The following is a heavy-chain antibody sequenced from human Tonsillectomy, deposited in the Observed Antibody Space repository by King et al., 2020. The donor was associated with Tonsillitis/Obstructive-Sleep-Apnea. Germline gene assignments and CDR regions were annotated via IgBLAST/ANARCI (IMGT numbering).Heavy chain of an antibody. D-gene: IGHD4-23*01. Sequence: VQLVESGAEVKRPGASVEVSCKASGYTFTGYYIHWVRQAPGQGLEWMGWINPNIGGTSYEQKFLGRVTMTRDTSISTAYMELSGLRSDDSAVYYCARVQRYGGHSLGVDYWGQGTLVTVSS. CDR2: INPNIGGT. CDR1: GYTFTGYY. CDR3: ARVQRYGGHSLGVDY. J-gene: IGHJ4*02. V-gene: IGHV1-2*02.